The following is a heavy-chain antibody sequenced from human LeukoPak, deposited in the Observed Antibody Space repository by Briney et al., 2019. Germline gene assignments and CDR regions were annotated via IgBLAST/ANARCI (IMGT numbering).Heavy chain of an antibody. CDR1: GGSISSYF. CDR2: IYYSGST. CDR3: ARIDRAVAGTIDY. J-gene: IGHJ4*02. Sequence: SETLSLTCTVSGGSISSYFWSWIRQPPGKGLEWIGYIYYSGSTNYNPSLKSRVTMSVDTSKHQFSLKLSSVTAADTAVYYCARIDRAVAGTIDYWGQGTLVTVSS. D-gene: IGHD6-19*01. V-gene: IGHV4-59*08.